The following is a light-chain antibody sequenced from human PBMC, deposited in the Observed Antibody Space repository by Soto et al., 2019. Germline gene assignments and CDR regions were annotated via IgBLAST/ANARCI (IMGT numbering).Light chain of an antibody. J-gene: IGKJ1*01. V-gene: IGKV1-39*01. CDR3: QQSYSTPWT. Sequence: EIEITQTTSSLSSSVGDRVTITCRASQSISSYLNWYQQKPGKAPKLLIYAASSLQSGVPSRFSGSGSGTDFTLTISSLQPEDFATYYCQQSYSTPWTFGQGTKVDIK. CDR2: AAS. CDR1: QSISSY.